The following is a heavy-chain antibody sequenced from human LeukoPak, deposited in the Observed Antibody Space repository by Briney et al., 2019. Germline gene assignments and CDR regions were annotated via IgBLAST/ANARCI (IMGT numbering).Heavy chain of an antibody. CDR2: ISGSGGST. CDR3: AKEAAAGLYYYYYMDV. D-gene: IGHD6-13*01. J-gene: IGHJ6*03. Sequence: GGSLRLSCAASGFTFSSYWMHWVRQAPGKGLVWVSAISGSGGSTYYADSVKGRFTISRDNSKNTLYLQMNSLRAEDTAVYYCAKEAAAGLYYYYYMDVWGKGTTVTVSS. CDR1: GFTFSSYW. V-gene: IGHV3-23*01.